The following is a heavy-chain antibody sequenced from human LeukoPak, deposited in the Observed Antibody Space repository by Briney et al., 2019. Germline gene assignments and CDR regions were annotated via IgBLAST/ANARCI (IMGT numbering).Heavy chain of an antibody. CDR1: GXXFXSYW. CDR2: INSDGSST. Sequence: SGXXFXSYWMHWVRHAPGKGLVWVSRINSDGSSTSYADSVKGRFTISRDNAKNTLYLQMNSLRAEDTAVYYCARDSSSWYLDYWGQGTLVTVSS. D-gene: IGHD6-13*01. J-gene: IGHJ4*02. V-gene: IGHV3-74*01. CDR3: ARDSSSWYLDY.